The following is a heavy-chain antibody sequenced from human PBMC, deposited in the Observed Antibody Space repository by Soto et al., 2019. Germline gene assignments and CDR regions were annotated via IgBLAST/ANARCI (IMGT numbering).Heavy chain of an antibody. CDR3: AKERGYAWGWFDP. CDR1: GFTFSSYG. CDR2: ISYDGSNK. D-gene: IGHD5-12*01. J-gene: IGHJ5*02. V-gene: IGHV3-30*18. Sequence: QVQLVESGGGVVQPGRSLRLSCAASGFTFSSYGMHWVRQAPGKGLEWVAVISYDGSNKYYADSVKGRFTISRDKSKNTLYLQMNSLRAEDTAVYYCAKERGYAWGWFDPWGQGTLVTVSS.